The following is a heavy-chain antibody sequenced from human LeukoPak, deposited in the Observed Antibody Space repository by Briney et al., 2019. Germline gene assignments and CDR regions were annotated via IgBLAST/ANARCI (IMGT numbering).Heavy chain of an antibody. V-gene: IGHV3-48*04. CDR3: AGEYNWNDEDY. J-gene: IGHJ4*02. Sequence: GGSLRLSCAASGFTFGSYSMNWVCQAPGKGLERVSYISSSSSTIYYVDSVKGRFTISRDNAKNSLYLQMNSLRAEDTAVYYCAGEYNWNDEDYWGQGTLVTVSS. CDR1: GFTFGSYS. D-gene: IGHD1-20*01. CDR2: ISSSSSTI.